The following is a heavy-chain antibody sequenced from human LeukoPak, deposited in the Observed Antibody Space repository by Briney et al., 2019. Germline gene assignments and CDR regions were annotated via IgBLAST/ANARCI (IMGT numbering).Heavy chain of an antibody. D-gene: IGHD6-13*01. CDR1: GFTFSSYS. CDR2: ISYDESNK. J-gene: IGHJ4*02. CDR3: ARVGVVKGSSSWYFDY. V-gene: IGHV3-30*04. Sequence: AGSLRHSCAASGFTFSSYSMHWVRQAPTKGLPWVAGISYDESNKYYPASLKGPFTISRDNSNNTLYLQMNSLRAEDTAVYYGARVGVVKGSSSWYFDYWGQGTLVTVSS.